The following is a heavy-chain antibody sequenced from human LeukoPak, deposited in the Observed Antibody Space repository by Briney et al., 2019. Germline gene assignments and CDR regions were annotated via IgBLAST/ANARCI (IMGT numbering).Heavy chain of an antibody. V-gene: IGHV3-7*01. CDR2: IKQYESGK. D-gene: IGHD2-15*01. J-gene: IGHJ6*02. CDR1: GFTFSSYC. CDR3: ARTRYCSGGSCYSLYYYYGMDV. Sequence: GGSLRLSCAASGFTFSSYCLSWVRQAQGTGLERVGNIKQYESGKYYVYSVKGRFTISRDNATNSLYLQMNSLRAEDTAVYYCARTRYCSGGSCYSLYYYYGMDVWGQGTTVTVSS.